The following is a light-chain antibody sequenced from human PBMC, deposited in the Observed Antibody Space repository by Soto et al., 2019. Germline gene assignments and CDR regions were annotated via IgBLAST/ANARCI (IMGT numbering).Light chain of an antibody. Sequence: EIVVTQSPSTLSVSPGERATVSCRASQSVRSNLAWYQQKPGQAPRLLIYGASTRATGIPARFSGSGSGTEFTLTISSLQSEDFAVYYCQQYNNWPPITFGQGTRLEIK. CDR3: QQYNNWPPIT. CDR2: GAS. CDR1: QSVRSN. V-gene: IGKV3-15*01. J-gene: IGKJ5*01.